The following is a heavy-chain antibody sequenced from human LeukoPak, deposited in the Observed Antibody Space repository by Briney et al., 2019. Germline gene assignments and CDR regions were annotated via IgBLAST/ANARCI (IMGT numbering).Heavy chain of an antibody. CDR1: GGSFNGYY. Sequence: SETLSLTCAVYGGSFNGYYWSWIRQPPGKGLEWIGEINHSGSTNYNPSLKSRVTISVDTSKNQFSLKLSSVTAADTAVYYCARGGVPYYYYYGMDVWGQGTTVTVSS. J-gene: IGHJ6*02. CDR2: INHSGST. D-gene: IGHD3-10*01. CDR3: ARGGVPYYYYYGMDV. V-gene: IGHV4-34*01.